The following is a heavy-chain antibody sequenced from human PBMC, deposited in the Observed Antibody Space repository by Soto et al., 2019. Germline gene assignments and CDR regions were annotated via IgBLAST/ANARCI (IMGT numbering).Heavy chain of an antibody. CDR2: DCYSGIT. Sequence: QMPLQESGPGLLKPSQILSLTCCVSGGSISSGGYYCTWIRQPPGKGLEWIGFDCYSGITYHSPSLESRPCRSVDTSQHQFSRMLTSVTAADTAVYFCARCGIHLPFAGGFGLACWGQGTTVNVS. CDR3: ARCGIHLPFAGGFGLAC. J-gene: IGHJ6*02. V-gene: IGHV4-31*03. D-gene: IGHD5-18*01. CDR1: GGSISSGGYY.